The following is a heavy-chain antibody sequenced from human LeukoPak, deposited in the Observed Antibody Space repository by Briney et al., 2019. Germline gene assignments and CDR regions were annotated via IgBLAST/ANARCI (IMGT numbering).Heavy chain of an antibody. V-gene: IGHV4-31*03. Sequence: SETLSLTCTVSGGSISSGGNYWTWIRQNPGKGLEWIGYINYSGNAYYNPSLKSRVTISVDTSKNQFSLKLSSVTAADTAVYYCAKNELISSNYYYYGMDVWGQGTTVTVSS. CDR2: INYSGNA. J-gene: IGHJ6*02. CDR3: AKNELISSNYYYYGMDV. CDR1: GGSISSGGNY.